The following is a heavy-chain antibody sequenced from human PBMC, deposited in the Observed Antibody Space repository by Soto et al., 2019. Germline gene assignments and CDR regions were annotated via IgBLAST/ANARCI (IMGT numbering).Heavy chain of an antibody. CDR3: XXXXXXXXXXVXXPXGRWGMDV. D-gene: IGHD2-2*01. V-gene: IGHV1-8*01. CDR1: GYTFTSYD. Sequence: QVQLVQSGAEVKKPGASVKVSCKASGYTFTSYDINWVRQATGQGLEWMGWMNPNSGNTGYAQKFQGRVTMTRNTSISTAXMXXXXXXXXXXXXXXXXXXXXXXXXXVXXPXGRWGMDVWGQGTTVTVSS. CDR2: MNPNSGNT. J-gene: IGHJ6*02.